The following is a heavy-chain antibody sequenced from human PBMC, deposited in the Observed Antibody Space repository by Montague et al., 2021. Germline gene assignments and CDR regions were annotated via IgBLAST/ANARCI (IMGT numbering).Heavy chain of an antibody. J-gene: IGHJ4*02. Sequence: ETLSLTCSVSGDSINGWYWSWIRQPPGKGLEWIGSVFYSGATNYNPSLKSRVTMSADTSKNQVSLKVNSVTAAHTAVYYCARQGFYGSGGFFIWGLGTLVNVSS. CDR2: VFYSGAT. D-gene: IGHD2-15*01. V-gene: IGHV4-59*01. CDR1: GDSINGWY. CDR3: ARQGFYGSGGFFI.